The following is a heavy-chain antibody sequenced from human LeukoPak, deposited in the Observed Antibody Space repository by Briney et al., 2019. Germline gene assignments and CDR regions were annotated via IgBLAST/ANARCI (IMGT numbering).Heavy chain of an antibody. CDR3: ARDGYLAPVIAFLDY. Sequence: GGSLRLSCAASGFTFSSYWMHWVRQSPGKGLEWVGQLKGDGSRANYADSVRGRFTISRGNAKNTVYLQLNSLRAEDTAVYYCARDGYLAPVIAFLDYWGQGTPVTVSS. D-gene: IGHD2-2*03. CDR1: GFTFSSYW. J-gene: IGHJ4*02. CDR2: LKGDGSRA. V-gene: IGHV3-74*01.